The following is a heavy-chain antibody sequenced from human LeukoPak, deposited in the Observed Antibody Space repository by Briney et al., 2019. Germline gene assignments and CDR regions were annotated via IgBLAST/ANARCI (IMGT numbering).Heavy chain of an antibody. CDR3: ARADTMVRGVEYHYYYYMDV. V-gene: IGHV1-8*01. D-gene: IGHD3-10*01. CDR1: GYTFTSYD. J-gene: IGHJ6*03. Sequence: ASVKVSCKASGYTFTSYDINWVRQATGQGLEWMGWMNPNSGNTGYAQKFQGRVTITRNTSISTAYMELSSLRSEDTAVYYCARADTMVRGVEYHYYYYMDVWGKGTTVTVSS. CDR2: MNPNSGNT.